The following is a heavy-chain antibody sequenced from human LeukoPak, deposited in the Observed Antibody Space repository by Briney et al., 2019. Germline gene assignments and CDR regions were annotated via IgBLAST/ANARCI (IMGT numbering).Heavy chain of an antibody. CDR1: GGSISTFY. Sequence: PSETLSLTCTVSGGSISTFYWTWIRQPAGKGLEWIGRIFTSGTTNYNPSLKSRVTMSVDTSKNQFSLKLSSVTAADTAVYYCARGGSSGYSNWFDPWGQGTLVTVSS. CDR2: IFTSGTT. V-gene: IGHV4-4*07. J-gene: IGHJ5*02. D-gene: IGHD3-22*01. CDR3: ARGGSSGYSNWFDP.